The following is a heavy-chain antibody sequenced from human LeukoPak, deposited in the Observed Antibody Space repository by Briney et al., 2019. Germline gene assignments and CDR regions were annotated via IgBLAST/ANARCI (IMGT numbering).Heavy chain of an antibody. D-gene: IGHD3-22*01. CDR2: IWYDGSNK. CDR1: GFTFSSYG. V-gene: IGHV3-33*01. J-gene: IGHJ4*02. Sequence: GRSLRLSCAAPGFTFSSYGMHWVRQAPGKGLEWVAVIWYDGSNKYYADSVKGRFTISRDNSKNTLYLQMNSLRAEDTAVYYCARGGDYYDSSGYYQFDYWGQGTLVTVSS. CDR3: ARGGDYYDSSGYYQFDY.